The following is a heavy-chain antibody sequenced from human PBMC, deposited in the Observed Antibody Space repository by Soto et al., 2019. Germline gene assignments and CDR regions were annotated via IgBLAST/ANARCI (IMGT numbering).Heavy chain of an antibody. D-gene: IGHD2-2*01. V-gene: IGHV3-11*01. Sequence: GGSLRLSCAASGFTFSDYYMSWIRQAPGKGLEWVSYISSSGSTIYYADSVKGRFTISRDNAKNSLYLQMNSLRAEDTAVDYCARDRPQEKQPKNIVVVPAAMGYYYYYMDVWGKGTTVTVSS. J-gene: IGHJ6*03. CDR1: GFTFSDYY. CDR3: ARDRPQEKQPKNIVVVPAAMGYYYYYMDV. CDR2: ISSSGSTI.